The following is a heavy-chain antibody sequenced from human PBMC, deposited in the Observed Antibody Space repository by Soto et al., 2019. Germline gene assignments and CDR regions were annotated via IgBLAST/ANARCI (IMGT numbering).Heavy chain of an antibody. CDR1: GCSISSYY. V-gene: IGHV4-4*07. CDR2: IYNSGST. J-gene: IGHJ4*02. Sequence: SETLSLTCTASGCSISSYYWSWIRQPAGKGLEWIGRIYNSGSTNYNPSLKSRDTMSVDTSKNQFSLKLSSVTAADTAVYYCAIDPVDSSVYPYYFDYWGQGTLVTVSS. D-gene: IGHD3-22*01. CDR3: AIDPVDSSVYPYYFDY.